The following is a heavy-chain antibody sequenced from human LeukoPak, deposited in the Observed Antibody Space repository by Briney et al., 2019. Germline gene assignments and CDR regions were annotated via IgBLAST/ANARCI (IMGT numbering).Heavy chain of an antibody. CDR3: ARAQWLVFDY. D-gene: IGHD6-19*01. J-gene: IGHJ4*02. CDR2: INHSGST. V-gene: IGHV4-34*01. CDR1: GGSFSGYY. Sequence: KASETLSLTCAVYGGSFSGYYWSWIRQPPGKGLEWIGEINHSGSTNYNPSLKSRVTISVDTSKNQFSLRLSSVTAADTAVYYCARAQWLVFDYWGQGTLVTVSS.